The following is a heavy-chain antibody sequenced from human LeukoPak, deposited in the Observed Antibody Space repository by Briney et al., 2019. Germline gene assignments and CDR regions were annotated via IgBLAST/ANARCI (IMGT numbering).Heavy chain of an antibody. J-gene: IGHJ4*02. CDR3: ARVPALLAAAGRGYYFDY. Sequence: SQTLSLTCTVSGGSISSGGYYWRWIRQPPGKGLEWIGYIYHSGSTYYNPSLKSRVTISVDRSKNQFSLKLSSVTAADTAVYYCARVPALLAAAGRGYYFDYWGQGTLVTVSS. D-gene: IGHD6-13*01. CDR1: GGSISSGGYY. V-gene: IGHV4-30-2*01. CDR2: IYHSGST.